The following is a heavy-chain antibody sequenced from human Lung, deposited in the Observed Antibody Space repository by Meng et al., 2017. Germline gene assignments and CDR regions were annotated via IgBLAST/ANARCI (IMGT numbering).Heavy chain of an antibody. CDR3: AREHDSSGYIDF. V-gene: IGHV1-69*08. CDR1: GGTFSRYT. J-gene: IGHJ4*02. D-gene: IGHD3-22*01. CDR2: ILPILDIT. Sequence: QVQLVQSGAEVKTPGSSVKVSCKASGGTFSRYTLIWVRQAPGQGLEWMGRILPILDITKYTQKFQGRVTITADKSTSTAYMELSSLTSDDTAVYYCAREHDSSGYIDFWGQGTLVTVSS.